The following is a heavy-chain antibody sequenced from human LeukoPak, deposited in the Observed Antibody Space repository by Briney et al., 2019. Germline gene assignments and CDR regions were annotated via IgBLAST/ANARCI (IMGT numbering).Heavy chain of an antibody. V-gene: IGHV1-18*01. Sequence: ASVKVSCKASGYTFTSYGISWVRQAPGQGLEWMGWISAYNGNTNYAQKLQGRVTMTTDTSTSTAYMELRSLRSGDTAVYYCARDGDAIVVVPAARLTPLDYWGQGTLVTVSS. D-gene: IGHD2-2*01. CDR3: ARDGDAIVVVPAARLTPLDY. CDR2: ISAYNGNT. CDR1: GYTFTSYG. J-gene: IGHJ4*02.